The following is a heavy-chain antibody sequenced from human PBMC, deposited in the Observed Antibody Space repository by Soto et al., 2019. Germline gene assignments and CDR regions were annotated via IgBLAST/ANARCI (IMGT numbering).Heavy chain of an antibody. D-gene: IGHD1-26*01. J-gene: IGHJ6*02. CDR2: ISGSGGST. CDR1: GFTFSSYA. V-gene: IGHV3-23*01. Sequence: GGSLRLSCAASGFTFSSYAMSWVRQAPGKGLEWVSAISGSGGSTYYADSVKGRFTISRDNSKNTLYLQMNSLRAKDSAVYYCAKAAFRGELHYYCYYGMDVWGQGTTVTVSS. CDR3: AKAAFRGELHYYCYYGMDV.